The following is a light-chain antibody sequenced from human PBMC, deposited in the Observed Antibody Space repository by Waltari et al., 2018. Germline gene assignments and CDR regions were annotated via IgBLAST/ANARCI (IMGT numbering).Light chain of an antibody. CDR1: NSNIGSRT. J-gene: IGLJ3*02. V-gene: IGLV1-44*01. CDR3: AAWDDSLNSWV. Sequence: QAVLTQAVSVSGTPGPRVSISCFGTNSNIGSRTVNWYQQLPGTAPQLLSYNNNERPSEVSDRCSGSKSGTAASLAISGLQSEDEADYFCAAWDDSLNSWVFGRGTKLTVL. CDR2: NNN.